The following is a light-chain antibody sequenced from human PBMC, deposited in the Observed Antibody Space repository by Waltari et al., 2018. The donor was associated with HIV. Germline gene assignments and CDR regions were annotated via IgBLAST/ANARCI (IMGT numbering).Light chain of an antibody. CDR1: SSDVGDYNY. CDR2: DGS. Sequence: QSALTQPASVSGSPGQSITISCTGTSSDVGDYNYVSWYQQHPGKAPKLIIYDGSNRPSGVSNRFSGSKSGNTASLTISGLQTEDEADYYCSSYTSSSTGVFGTGTKVTVL. J-gene: IGLJ1*01. V-gene: IGLV2-14*01. CDR3: SSYTSSSTGV.